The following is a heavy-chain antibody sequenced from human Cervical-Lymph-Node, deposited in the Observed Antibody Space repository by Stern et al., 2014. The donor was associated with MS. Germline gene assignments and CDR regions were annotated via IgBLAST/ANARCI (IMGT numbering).Heavy chain of an antibody. V-gene: IGHV1-69*06. J-gene: IGHJ4*02. D-gene: IGHD1-26*01. CDR1: GGTFSSYA. CDR3: ARGGGLVGYFDY. CDR2: ITPVFGTT. Sequence: QVQLVQSGAEVKKPGSSVKVSCKASGGTFSSYAINWVRQVPGQGLEWMGGITPVFGTTNYAQKFQGRVTITADKSTNTAYMELMTLRSEDTAVYYCARGGGLVGYFDYWGQGTLVSVSS.